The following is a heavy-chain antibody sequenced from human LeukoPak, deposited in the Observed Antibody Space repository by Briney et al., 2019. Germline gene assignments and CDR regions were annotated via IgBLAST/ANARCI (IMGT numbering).Heavy chain of an antibody. CDR2: ISSSSSYI. Sequence: PGGSLRLSCAASGFTFSSYSMNWVRQAPGKGLEWVSSISSSSSYIYYADSVKGRFTISRDNAKNSLYLQMNSLRAEDTAVYYCARGGNRILFGVVTYNWFDPWGQGTLVTVSS. D-gene: IGHD3-3*01. V-gene: IGHV3-21*04. CDR1: GFTFSSYS. CDR3: ARGGNRILFGVVTYNWFDP. J-gene: IGHJ5*02.